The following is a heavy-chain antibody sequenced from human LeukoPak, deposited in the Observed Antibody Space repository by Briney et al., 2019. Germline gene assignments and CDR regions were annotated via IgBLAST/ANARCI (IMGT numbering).Heavy chain of an antibody. V-gene: IGHV4-4*09. J-gene: IGHJ4*02. D-gene: IGHD3-16*01. Sequence: SETLSLTCAVSGGSINSYYWSWIRQPPGKGLEWIGYIYTSGITNYNPSLKSRVTISRDTTKNQFSLKLSSVTAADTAVYYCARQVGGSGRFDYWGQGTLVTVSS. CDR1: GGSINSYY. CDR3: ARQVGGSGRFDY. CDR2: IYTSGIT.